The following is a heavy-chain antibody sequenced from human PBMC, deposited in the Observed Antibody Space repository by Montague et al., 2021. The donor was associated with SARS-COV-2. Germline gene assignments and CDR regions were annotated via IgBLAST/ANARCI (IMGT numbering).Heavy chain of an antibody. CDR1: GDSVSRYSAA. CDR3: ARTSAFSDY. J-gene: IGHJ4*02. Sequence: CAISGDSVSRYSAAWNWIRQSPSRGLEWLGRTYYRSKWYNDYAVSVKSRITIDPDTSKNQISLHLNSVTLEDTGVYYCARTSAFSDYWGQGTLVTVS. V-gene: IGHV6-1*01. D-gene: IGHD1-26*01. CDR2: TYYRSKWYN.